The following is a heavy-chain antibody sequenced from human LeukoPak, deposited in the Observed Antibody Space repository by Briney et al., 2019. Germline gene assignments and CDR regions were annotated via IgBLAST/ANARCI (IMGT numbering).Heavy chain of an antibody. CDR2: INPNSGGT. V-gene: IGHV1-2*02. D-gene: IGHD2-2*02. Sequence: ASVKVSCKASGYTFTGYYMHWVRQAPGQGLEWMGWINPNSGGTNYAQKFQGRVTMTGDTSISTAYMELSRLRSDDTAVYYCASDWGLSQLEYCSNTNCYMGAFDIWGQGTMVTVSS. CDR1: GYTFTGYY. J-gene: IGHJ3*02. CDR3: ASDWGLSQLEYCSNTNCYMGAFDI.